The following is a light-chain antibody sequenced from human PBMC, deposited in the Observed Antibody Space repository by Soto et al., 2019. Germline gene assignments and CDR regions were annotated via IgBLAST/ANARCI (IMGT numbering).Light chain of an antibody. J-gene: IGKJ3*01. Sequence: DIQMTQSPSTLSASVGDRVTITCRASQSINNWLAWYQQKPGEAPKLLIYKASTLESGVPSRFSGSGSGTEFTLPISCLQPDDVATYYCQQYNGYSQFTFGPGTKVDIK. CDR1: QSINNW. CDR2: KAS. V-gene: IGKV1-5*03. CDR3: QQYNGYSQFT.